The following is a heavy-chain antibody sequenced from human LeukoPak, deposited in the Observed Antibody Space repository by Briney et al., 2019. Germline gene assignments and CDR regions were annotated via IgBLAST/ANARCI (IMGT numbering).Heavy chain of an antibody. J-gene: IGHJ4*02. Sequence: GGSLRLSCAASGFTVSSNYMSWVRQAPGQGLECGALIYNTGSTYYADSVKGRFTISTDNSKNTLYLQMNSLRAEDTTVYYCARAAYGSGSYYNPKYYFDYWGQGTLVTVSS. CDR2: IYNTGST. V-gene: IGHV3-66*01. CDR1: GFTVSSNY. CDR3: ARAAYGSGSYYNPKYYFDY. D-gene: IGHD3-10*01.